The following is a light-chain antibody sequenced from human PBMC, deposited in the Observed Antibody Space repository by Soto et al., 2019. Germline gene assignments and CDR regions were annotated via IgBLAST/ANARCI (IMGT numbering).Light chain of an antibody. CDR2: DVS. V-gene: IGLV2-14*01. CDR1: NSDVGGYNY. Sequence: LTQPGSVSGSPGQSITISCTGTNSDVGGYNYVSWYQQHPGKAPKFMIYDVSNRPSGVSTRFSGSQSGNTASLTISGLQAEDEADYYCNSYTTSNTRQIVFGTGTKVTVL. J-gene: IGLJ1*01. CDR3: NSYTTSNTRQIV.